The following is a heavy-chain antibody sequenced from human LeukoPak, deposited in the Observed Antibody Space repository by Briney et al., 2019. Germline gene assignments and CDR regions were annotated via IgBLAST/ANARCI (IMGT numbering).Heavy chain of an antibody. V-gene: IGHV3-30*18. Sequence: PGGSLRLSCAASGFTFSAYGMHWVRQAPGEGLEWVAIISYDGSNKYYPDSVKGRFTISRDDSKNTLYLQMNSLRTEDTAVYYCAKELTRPNRPVAGLNYWGQGTLVTVSS. CDR1: GFTFSAYG. D-gene: IGHD6-19*01. J-gene: IGHJ4*02. CDR3: AKELTRPNRPVAGLNY. CDR2: ISYDGSNK.